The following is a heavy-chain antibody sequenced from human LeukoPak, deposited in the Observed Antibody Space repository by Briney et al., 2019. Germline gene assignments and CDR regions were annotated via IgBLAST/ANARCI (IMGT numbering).Heavy chain of an antibody. CDR3: ASGIQLWLNYFDY. D-gene: IGHD5-18*01. V-gene: IGHV3-21*01. CDR2: VSSSSSYI. CDR1: GFTFSSYS. J-gene: IGHJ4*02. Sequence: GGSLRLSCAASGFTFSSYSMNWVRQAPGKGLEWVSSVSSSSSYIYYADSVKGRFTISRDNAKNSLYLQMNSLRAEDTAVYYCASGIQLWLNYFDYWGQGTLVTVSS.